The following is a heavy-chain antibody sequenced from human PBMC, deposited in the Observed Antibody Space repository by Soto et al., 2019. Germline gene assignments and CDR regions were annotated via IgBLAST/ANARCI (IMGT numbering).Heavy chain of an antibody. Sequence: SEPMSVTYTVSGGSISNYDWRWIRQPPGKGLEWIGYIYYSGSTNYNPSLKSRVTISVDTSKNQFSLKLSSVTAADTSVYYYARLLCDYSDTDVLRKRTTVTGTS. J-gene: IGHJ6*03. CDR2: IYYSGST. CDR1: GGSISNYD. V-gene: IGHV4-59*08. CDR3: ARLLCDYSDTDV. D-gene: IGHD3-10*02.